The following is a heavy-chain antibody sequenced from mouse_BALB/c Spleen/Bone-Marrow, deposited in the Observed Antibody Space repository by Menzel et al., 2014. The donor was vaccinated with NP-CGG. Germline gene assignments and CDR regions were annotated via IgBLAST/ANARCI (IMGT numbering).Heavy chain of an antibody. CDR2: ISSNGGST. CDR1: GFTFSRYY. CDR3: ARNANMDASPGYYAV. J-gene: IGHJ1*01. V-gene: IGHV5-6-2*01. Sequence: DVKALESGGGLVNLGVSLKLSWAASGFTFSRYYMSWVRQTPEKRLELVAAISSNGGSTYYPDTVKGRFTISRDNAKNTLYLQMSSLKSEDTALYYDARNANMDASPGYYAVWSAATTVTISS. D-gene: IGHD6-2*01.